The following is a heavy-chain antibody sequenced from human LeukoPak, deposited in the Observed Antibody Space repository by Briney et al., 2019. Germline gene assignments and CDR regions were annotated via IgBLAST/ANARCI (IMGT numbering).Heavy chain of an antibody. CDR3: ARQGELAIDY. Sequence: SETLSLTCSVSGGSITNYYWSWIRQSPGKGLEWIGFIYNTWRTNYNPSLQSRVTMSIDTSKNQLSLKLSSVTAADTAVYYCARQGELAIDYWGQGTLVTVSS. V-gene: IGHV4-59*08. J-gene: IGHJ4*02. CDR1: GGSITNYY. CDR2: IYNTWRT. D-gene: IGHD1-26*01.